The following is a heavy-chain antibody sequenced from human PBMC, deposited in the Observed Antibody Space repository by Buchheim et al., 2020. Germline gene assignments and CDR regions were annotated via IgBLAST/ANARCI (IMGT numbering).Heavy chain of an antibody. D-gene: IGHD3-16*01. CDR1: GFTFRNFW. V-gene: IGHV3-74*01. J-gene: IGHJ4*02. CDR2: INEGGSRI. CDR3: AKDFGGPSDY. Sequence: EVQVVESGGGLVQPGGSLRLSCAASGFTFRNFWMHWVRQAPGKGLVWVSRINEGGSRIDHADSVKGRFSISRDNAKNMLYLQMNNLRAEDTAVYYCAKDFGGPSDYWGQGTL.